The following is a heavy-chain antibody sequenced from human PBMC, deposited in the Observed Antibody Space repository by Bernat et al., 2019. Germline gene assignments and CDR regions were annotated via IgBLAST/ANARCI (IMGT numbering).Heavy chain of an antibody. D-gene: IGHD3-9*01. V-gene: IGHV3-30*01. CDR1: GFTFSSYA. CDR2: ISYDGSNK. CDR3: ARDLHYDILTGDPDY. J-gene: IGHJ4*02. Sequence: VQLVESGGGLVQPGGSLILSCAASGFTFSSYAMHWVRQAPGKGLEWVAVISYDGSNKYYADSVKGRFTISRDNSKNTLYLQMNSLRAEDTAVYYCARDLHYDILTGDPDYCGQGTLVTVSS.